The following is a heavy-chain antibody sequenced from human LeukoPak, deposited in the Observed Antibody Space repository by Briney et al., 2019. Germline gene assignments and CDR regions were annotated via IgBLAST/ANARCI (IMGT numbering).Heavy chain of an antibody. Sequence: GESLKISCKGSGYSFTSYWIGWVRQMPGKGLEWMGIIYPGDSDTRYSPSFQGQVTISADKSISTAYLQWSSLKASDTAMYYCARRSDYYGSGESYHYYGMDVWGQGTTVTVSS. CDR3: ARRSDYYGSGESYHYYGMDV. CDR2: IYPGDSDT. V-gene: IGHV5-51*01. J-gene: IGHJ6*02. D-gene: IGHD3-10*01. CDR1: GYSFTSYW.